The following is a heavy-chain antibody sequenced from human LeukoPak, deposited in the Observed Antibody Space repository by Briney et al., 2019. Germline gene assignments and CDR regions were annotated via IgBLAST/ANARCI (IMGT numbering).Heavy chain of an antibody. CDR3: AELGITMIGGV. Sequence: SGGSLRLSCAASGFTVSSYEMNWVRQAPGKGLEWVSYISSSGSTIYYAESVKGRFTISRDNAKNSLYLQMNSLRAEDTAVYYCAELGITMIGGVWGKGTTVTISS. J-gene: IGHJ6*04. CDR2: ISSSGSTI. CDR1: GFTVSSYE. V-gene: IGHV3-48*03. D-gene: IGHD3-10*02.